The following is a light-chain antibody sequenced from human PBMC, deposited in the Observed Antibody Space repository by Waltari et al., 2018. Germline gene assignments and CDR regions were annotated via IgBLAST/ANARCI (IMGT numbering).Light chain of an antibody. CDR1: SLRTSY. J-gene: IGLJ3*02. CDR2: GKD. V-gene: IGLV3-19*01. Sequence: SYVLTQDPAVSVALGQTVRITCQGDSLRTSYASWYQLKPGQAPVLVIYGKDTRPSGIPDRISGYSSGATSSLTITGAQAEDEADYYCSSRNGRANQVVFAGGTKVTVL. CDR3: SSRNGRANQVV.